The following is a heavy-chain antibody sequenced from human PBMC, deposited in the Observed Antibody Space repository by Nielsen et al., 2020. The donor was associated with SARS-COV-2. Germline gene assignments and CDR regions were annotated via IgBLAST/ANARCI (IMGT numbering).Heavy chain of an antibody. CDR1: RYSFASYS. V-gene: IGHV1-3*01. CDR3: SRHLRRYIDY. CDR2: INAGNGNT. J-gene: IGHJ4*02. Sequence: ASVKVSCKASRYSFASYSMHWVRQAPGQRLEWMGWINAGNGNTRYLQKFQGRVTITRDTSASTAYMELSSLSSEDTAVYYCSRHLRRYIDYWGQGTLVTVSS.